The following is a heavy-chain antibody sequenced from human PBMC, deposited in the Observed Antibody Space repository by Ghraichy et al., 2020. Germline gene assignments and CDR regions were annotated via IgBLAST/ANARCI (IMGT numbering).Heavy chain of an antibody. CDR3: ARESTIWWSAFDI. D-gene: IGHD2-15*01. Sequence: GESLNISCAASGFTVSSNYMSWVRQAPGKGLEWVSVIYSGGSTYYADSVKGRFTISRDNSKNTLYLQMNSLRAEDTAVYYCARESTIWWSAFDIWGQGTMVTVSS. CDR2: IYSGGST. CDR1: GFTVSSNY. J-gene: IGHJ3*02. V-gene: IGHV3-53*01.